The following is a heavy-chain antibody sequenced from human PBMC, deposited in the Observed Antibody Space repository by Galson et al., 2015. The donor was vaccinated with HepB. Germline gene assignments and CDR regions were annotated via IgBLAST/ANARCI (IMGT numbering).Heavy chain of an antibody. Sequence: SLRLSCAASGFTFSHYGMHWVRQAPGKGLEWVASISYDGGNKYYADSVKGRFTISRDKYENTLYLQMNGLRAEDTAVYYCARDGAYDFWTGNYREIYFYYGMDVWGQGTTVTVSS. CDR2: ISYDGGNK. J-gene: IGHJ6*02. CDR3: ARDGAYDFWTGNYREIYFYYGMDV. CDR1: GFTFSHYG. V-gene: IGHV3-30-3*01. D-gene: IGHD3-3*01.